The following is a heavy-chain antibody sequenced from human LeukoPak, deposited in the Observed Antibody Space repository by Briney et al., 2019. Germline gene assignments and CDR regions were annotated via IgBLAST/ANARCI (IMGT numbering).Heavy chain of an antibody. D-gene: IGHD6-13*01. CDR2: IYYNGST. CDR1: GGSISSYY. Sequence: SETLSLTCTVSGGSISSYYWSWIRQPPGKGLEWIGYIYYNGSTNYNPSLKSRVTISVDTSKNQFSLKLSSVTAADTAVYYCARTIAAAGDEYFDYWGQGTLVTVSS. CDR3: ARTIAAAGDEYFDY. V-gene: IGHV4-59*08. J-gene: IGHJ4*02.